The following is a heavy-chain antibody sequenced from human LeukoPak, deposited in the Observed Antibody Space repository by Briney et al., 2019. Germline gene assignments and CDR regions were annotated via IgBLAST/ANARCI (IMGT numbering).Heavy chain of an antibody. CDR2: IYYSGST. D-gene: IGHD3-22*01. Sequence: SETLSLTCNVSGGSISSYYWSWIRQPPGKGLEWIGYIYYSGSTNYNPSLKSRVTISVDTSKDQFSLKLSSVTAADTAVYYCARDRGDYYDSSGYYDYWGQGTLVTVSS. V-gene: IGHV4-59*01. CDR1: GGSISSYY. J-gene: IGHJ4*02. CDR3: ARDRGDYYDSSGYYDY.